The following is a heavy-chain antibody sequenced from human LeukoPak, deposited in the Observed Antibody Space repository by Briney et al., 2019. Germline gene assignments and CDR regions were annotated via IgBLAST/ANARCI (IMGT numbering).Heavy chain of an antibody. V-gene: IGHV3-30-3*01. Sequence: GGSLRLSCAASGFTFSSYAMHWVRQAPGKGLEWVAVISYDGSIKYYADSVKGRFTTSRDNSKNMLYLQMNSLSAEGTAVYYCARGPGYSSGWYVLSVDYWGQGTLVTVS. CDR2: ISYDGSIK. CDR1: GFTFSSYA. D-gene: IGHD6-19*01. J-gene: IGHJ4*02. CDR3: ARGPGYSSGWYVLSVDY.